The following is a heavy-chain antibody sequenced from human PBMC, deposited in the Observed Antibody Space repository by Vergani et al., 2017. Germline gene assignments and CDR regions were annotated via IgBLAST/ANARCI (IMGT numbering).Heavy chain of an antibody. CDR1: GFTFSSYS. J-gene: IGHJ6*02. Sequence: EVQLVESGGGLVKPGGSLRLSCAASGFTFSSYSMNWVRQAPGKGLEWVSSISSSSSYIYYADSVKGRFTISRDNAKNSLYLQMNSLRAEDTAVYYCARDREGPXSSWSALYYYGMDVWGQGP. CDR2: ISSSSSYI. D-gene: IGHD6-13*01. CDR3: ARDREGPXSSWSALYYYGMDV. V-gene: IGHV3-21*01.